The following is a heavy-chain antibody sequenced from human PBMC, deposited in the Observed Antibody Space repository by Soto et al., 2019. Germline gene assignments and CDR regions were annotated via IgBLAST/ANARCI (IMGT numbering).Heavy chain of an antibody. Sequence: PGGSLRLSCVVSGFTFSSNAMTWVRQAPGKGLHWVSGISAGGTTYYADSAKGRFTISRDISKNTLYLQMNSLTADDTAIYYCAKDPLTRGWFDPWGQGTLVTVSS. V-gene: IGHV3-23*01. CDR3: AKDPLTRGWFDP. J-gene: IGHJ5*02. CDR2: ISAGGTT. CDR1: GFTFSSNA.